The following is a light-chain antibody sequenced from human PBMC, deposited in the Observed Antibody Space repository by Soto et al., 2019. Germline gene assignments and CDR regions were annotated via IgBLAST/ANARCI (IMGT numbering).Light chain of an antibody. CDR1: QRISTW. J-gene: IGKJ1*01. CDR3: QQYNSFSKT. Sequence: DIQMTQSPSTLSASVGDRVTITCRASQRISTWLAWYQQKPGKAPKLLIYDASSLETGVPSRFSGSGFGTEFTLTIASLQPDDSATYYCQQYNSFSKTFGRGTKVDNK. CDR2: DAS. V-gene: IGKV1-5*01.